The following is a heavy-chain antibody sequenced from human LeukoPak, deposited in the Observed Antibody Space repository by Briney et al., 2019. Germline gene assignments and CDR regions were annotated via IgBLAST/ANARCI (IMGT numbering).Heavy chain of an antibody. Sequence: ASVKVSCKASGYTFTSYYMHWVRQAPGQGLEWTGIINPSGGSTSYAQKFQGRVTVTRDTSTSTVYMELSSLRSEDTAVYYCARGRVTATDGFDIWGQGTTVIVSS. CDR1: GYTFTSYY. J-gene: IGHJ3*02. CDR3: ARGRVTATDGFDI. V-gene: IGHV1-46*01. D-gene: IGHD2-21*02. CDR2: INPSGGST.